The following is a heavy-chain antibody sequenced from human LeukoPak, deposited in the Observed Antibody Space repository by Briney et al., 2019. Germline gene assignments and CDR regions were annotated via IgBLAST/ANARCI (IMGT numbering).Heavy chain of an antibody. CDR2: ISYDGSNK. J-gene: IGHJ4*02. V-gene: IGHV3-30*18. CDR3: AKDGQQLPTYYYDSSGYYPDW. CDR1: GFTFSSYG. D-gene: IGHD3-22*01. Sequence: GGSLRLSCAASGFTFSSYGMHWVRQAPGKGLEWVAVISYDGSNKYYADSVKGRFTISRDNSKNTLYLQMNSLRAEDTAVYYCAKDGQQLPTYYYDSSGYYPDWWGQGTLVTVSS.